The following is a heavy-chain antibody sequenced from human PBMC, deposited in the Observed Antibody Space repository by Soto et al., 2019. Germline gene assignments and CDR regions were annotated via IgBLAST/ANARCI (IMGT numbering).Heavy chain of an antibody. D-gene: IGHD6-19*01. CDR3: ARAGGLGAVAADY. J-gene: IGHJ4*02. V-gene: IGHV4-30-2*01. CDR2: IYHSGCT. CDR1: GGSISSGGYS. Sequence: QLQLQESGSGLVKPSQTLSLTCAVSGGSISSGGYSWSWIRQPPGKGLEWIGYIYHSGCTYYNPSLKGRATITVDRSKNQFSRKLSSVTAEDTAVYYCARAGGLGAVAADYWGQGTLVTVSS.